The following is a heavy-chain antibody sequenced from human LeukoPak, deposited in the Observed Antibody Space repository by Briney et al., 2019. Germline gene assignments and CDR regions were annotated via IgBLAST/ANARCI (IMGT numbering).Heavy chain of an antibody. CDR1: GFTFRNYW. CDR2: RRGYEGDK. J-gene: IGHJ4*02. Sequence: PGGSLRLCCTVSGFTFRNYWMAWVRQAPGKGLEWVSYRRGYEGDKNSVDSVKGRFTISRDNAKKSLYLQMNSLRVEDTAVYYCARDVGGALDYWGQGTLVTVYS. D-gene: IGHD4-17*01. V-gene: IGHV3-7*03. CDR3: ARDVGGALDY.